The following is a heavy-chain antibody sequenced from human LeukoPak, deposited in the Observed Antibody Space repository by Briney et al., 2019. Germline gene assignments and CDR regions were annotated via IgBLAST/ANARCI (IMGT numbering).Heavy chain of an antibody. CDR2: IYYSGST. J-gene: IGHJ4*02. CDR3: AGDSSGYPIFDY. D-gene: IGHD3-22*01. CDR1: GGSISSGGYY. Sequence: PSETLSLTCTVSGGSISSGGYYWSWIRQHPGKGLEWIGYIYYSGSTYYNPSLKSRVTISVDTSKNQFSLKLSSVTAAGTAVYYCAGDSSGYPIFDYWGQGTLVTVSS. V-gene: IGHV4-31*03.